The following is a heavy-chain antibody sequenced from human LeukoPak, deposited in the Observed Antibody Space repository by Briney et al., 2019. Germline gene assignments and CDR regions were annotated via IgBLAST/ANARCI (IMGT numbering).Heavy chain of an antibody. Sequence: SETLSLTCTVSGGSISSSSYYWGWIRQPPGKGLEWIGSIYYSGSTYYNPSLKSRVTISVDTSKNQFSLKLSSVTAADTAVYYCAREGTGYCSGGSCSRGNWFDPWGQGTLVTVSS. J-gene: IGHJ5*02. V-gene: IGHV4-39*02. CDR2: IYYSGST. D-gene: IGHD2-15*01. CDR1: GGSISSSSYY. CDR3: AREGTGYCSGGSCSRGNWFDP.